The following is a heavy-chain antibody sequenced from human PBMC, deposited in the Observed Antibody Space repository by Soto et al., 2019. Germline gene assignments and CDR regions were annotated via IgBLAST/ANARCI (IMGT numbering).Heavy chain of an antibody. CDR2: ISSSGSPA. CDR1: GFTFSNYY. CDR3: ARAINWNYDFDY. Sequence: QVQLVESGGGLVKPGGSLRLSCAASGFTFSNYYLTWIRQAPGKGLEWFSYISSSGSPAYYADSVKGRFTISRDNAKNSLYLQMNSLRAEDTAVYYCARAINWNYDFDYWGQGTLVTVSS. J-gene: IGHJ4*02. D-gene: IGHD1-7*01. V-gene: IGHV3-11*01.